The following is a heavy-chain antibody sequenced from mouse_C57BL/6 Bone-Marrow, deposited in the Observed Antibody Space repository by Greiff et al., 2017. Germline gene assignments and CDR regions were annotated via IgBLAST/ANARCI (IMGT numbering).Heavy chain of an antibody. CDR2: IYPGDGDT. Sequence: VQLVESGAELVKPGASVKISCKASGYAFSSYWMNWVKQRPGKGLEWLGQIYPGDGDTNYNGKFKGKATLTADKSSSTAYMQLSSLTSADSAVYFCARYYGSSYSYYFDYWGQGTTLTVSS. V-gene: IGHV1-80*01. CDR1: GYAFSSYW. J-gene: IGHJ2*01. D-gene: IGHD1-1*01. CDR3: ARYYGSSYSYYFDY.